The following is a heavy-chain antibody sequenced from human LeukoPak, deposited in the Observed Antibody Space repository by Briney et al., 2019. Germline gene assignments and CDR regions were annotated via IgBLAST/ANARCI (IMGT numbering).Heavy chain of an antibody. D-gene: IGHD1-1*01. CDR1: GYTFTGYY. J-gene: IGHJ4*02. V-gene: IGHV1-46*01. CDR2: INPIDGTT. Sequence: ASLKVSCKASGYTFTGYYMHWVRQAPGQGPQWMGRINPIDGTTRYAQRFQGRVTMTRDTSTNTAYMELSNLRSEDTAIFFCARELSRGGTQLGDYFDYWGQGTLVTVSS. CDR3: ARELSRGGTQLGDYFDY.